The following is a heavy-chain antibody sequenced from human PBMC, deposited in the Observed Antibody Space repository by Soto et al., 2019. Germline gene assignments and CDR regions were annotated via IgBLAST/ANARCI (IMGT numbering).Heavy chain of an antibody. CDR3: ARKASGSSSWYQGNWFDP. D-gene: IGHD6-13*01. Sequence: QVQLQESGPGLVKPSQTLSLTCTVSGGSISSGGYYWSWIRQHPGKGLEWIGYIYYSGSTYYNPSLKSRVTITVDTSKIQFSLELSSVTAADTAVYYCARKASGSSSWYQGNWFDPWGQETLVTVSS. CDR2: IYYSGST. J-gene: IGHJ5*02. V-gene: IGHV4-31*03. CDR1: GGSISSGGYY.